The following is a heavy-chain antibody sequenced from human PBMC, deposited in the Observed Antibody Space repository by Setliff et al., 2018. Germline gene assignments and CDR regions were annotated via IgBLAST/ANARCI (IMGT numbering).Heavy chain of an antibody. CDR3: ARVKPFAMDV. CDR2: ISSSGSTE. V-gene: IGHV3-48*03. Sequence: PGGSLRLSCTTSGFTFSNYAMNWVRQAPGKGLEWVSTISSSGSTESYADSVKGRFTISRDNAENSLYLQMNGLRAEDTAVYYCARVKPFAMDVWGQGTTVTVS. CDR1: GFTFSNYA. J-gene: IGHJ6*02.